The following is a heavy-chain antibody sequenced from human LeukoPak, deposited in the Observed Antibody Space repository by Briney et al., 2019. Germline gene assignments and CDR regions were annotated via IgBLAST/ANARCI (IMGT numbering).Heavy chain of an antibody. V-gene: IGHV3-74*01. J-gene: IGHJ6*02. CDR2: ISGDGRNI. CDR3: KRDLIDYDVSTGLPHYYKDV. CDR1: GCTFSSYW. Sequence: GGSLRLSCVASGCTFSSYWMHWVRQDPRKGLVWVSRISGDGRNINYADSVRGRFTISRDNAKNTLYLQMNTLRVEDTAVYYCKRDLIDYDVSTGLPHYYKDVWGQGTKVTVSS. D-gene: IGHD3-9*01.